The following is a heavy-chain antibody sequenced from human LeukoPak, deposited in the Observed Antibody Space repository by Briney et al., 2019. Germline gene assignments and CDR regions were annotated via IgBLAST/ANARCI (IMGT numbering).Heavy chain of an antibody. Sequence: GGSLRLSCAAAGFTFSSYAMSWVRQAPGKGLEWVSAISGSGGSTYYADSVKGRFTISRDNSKNTLYLQMNSLRAEDTAVYYCAKASVLLEVGATTFYYWVQGTLVTVSS. CDR3: AKASVLLEVGATTFYY. CDR1: GFTFSSYA. D-gene: IGHD1-26*01. V-gene: IGHV3-23*01. J-gene: IGHJ4*02. CDR2: ISGSGGST.